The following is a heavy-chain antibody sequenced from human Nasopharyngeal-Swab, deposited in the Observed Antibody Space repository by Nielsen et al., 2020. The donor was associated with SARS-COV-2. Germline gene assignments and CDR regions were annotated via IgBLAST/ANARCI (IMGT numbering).Heavy chain of an antibody. CDR2: ISGSGGST. Sequence: GGSLRLSCAASGFTFSSYAMSWVRQAPGKGLEWVSAISGSGGSTYYADSVKGRFTISRDNSKNTLYLQMNSLRAEDTVVYYCAKDDEWELLSWDYWGQGTLVTVSS. D-gene: IGHD1-26*01. V-gene: IGHV3-23*01. CDR3: AKDDEWELLSWDY. J-gene: IGHJ4*02. CDR1: GFTFSSYA.